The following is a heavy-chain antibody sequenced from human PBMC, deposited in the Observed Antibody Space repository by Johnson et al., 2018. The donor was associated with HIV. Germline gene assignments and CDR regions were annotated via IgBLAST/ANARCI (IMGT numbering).Heavy chain of an antibody. V-gene: IGHV3-30*04. Sequence: QVQLVESGGGLVQPGGSLRLSCAASGFTFSSYAMHWVRQAPGKGLEWVAVVSYDGSERYYADSLKGRFTISRDSSKNTLYLQMNSLRTEDTAVYFCAKVPSAVWFGEVIWGQGTMVTVSS. D-gene: IGHD3-10*01. CDR1: GFTFSSYA. CDR2: VSYDGSER. J-gene: IGHJ3*02. CDR3: AKVPSAVWFGEVI.